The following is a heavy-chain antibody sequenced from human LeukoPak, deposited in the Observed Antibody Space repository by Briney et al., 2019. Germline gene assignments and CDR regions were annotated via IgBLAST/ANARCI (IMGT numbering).Heavy chain of an antibody. CDR2: IKQDGSEK. Sequence: GGSLRLSCAASGFIFRNFWMTWVRQAPGKGLEWVANIKQDGSEKYYVDSVKGRFTISRDNAKNSLYLQMNSLRAEDTAVYYCARDRVATSSSPFDYWGQGTLVTVSS. D-gene: IGHD6-13*01. CDR3: ARDRVATSSSPFDY. J-gene: IGHJ4*02. CDR1: GFIFRNFW. V-gene: IGHV3-7*01.